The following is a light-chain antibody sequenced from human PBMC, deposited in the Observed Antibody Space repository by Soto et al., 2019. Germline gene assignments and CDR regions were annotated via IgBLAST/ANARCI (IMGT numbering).Light chain of an antibody. CDR1: QCVSSY. CDR3: QQRSNWPPEIN. V-gene: IGKV3-11*01. J-gene: IGKJ5*01. Sequence: EIVFTQSPSTLSLSPGERATLSCMASQCVSSYLAWYQQKPGQAPRLLIYDASNRATGIPARFSGSGSGTDFTLTISSLEPEDFAVYYCQQRSNWPPEINFGQGTRLEIK. CDR2: DAS.